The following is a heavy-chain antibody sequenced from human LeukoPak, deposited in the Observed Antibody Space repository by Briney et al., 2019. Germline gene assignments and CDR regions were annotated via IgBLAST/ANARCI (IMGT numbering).Heavy chain of an antibody. CDR3: ARQSYYYDNSGLVDAFDI. CDR1: GYSFTNYW. CDR2: IYPGDSDT. J-gene: IGHJ3*02. D-gene: IGHD3-22*01. Sequence: GESLKISCKGSGYSFTNYWIGWVRQMPGKGLEWMGIIYPGDSDTRYSPSFQGQVTISADKSISTAYLQWSSLKASDTAMYYCARQSYYYDNSGLVDAFDIWGQGTMVTVSS. V-gene: IGHV5-51*01.